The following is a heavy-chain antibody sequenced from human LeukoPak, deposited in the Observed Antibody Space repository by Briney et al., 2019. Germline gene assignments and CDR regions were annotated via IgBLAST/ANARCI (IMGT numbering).Heavy chain of an antibody. CDR3: ARLPLTMVRGVILSFDY. CDR2: IYPGDSDT. V-gene: IGHV5-51*01. CDR1: GYIFSSYW. D-gene: IGHD3-10*01. J-gene: IGHJ4*02. Sequence: GESLKISCKGSGYIFSSYWIGWVRQMPGKGLEWMGIIYPGDSDTRYSPSFQGQVTISADKSISTAYLQWSSLKASDTAMYYCARLPLTMVRGVILSFDYWGQGTLVTVSS.